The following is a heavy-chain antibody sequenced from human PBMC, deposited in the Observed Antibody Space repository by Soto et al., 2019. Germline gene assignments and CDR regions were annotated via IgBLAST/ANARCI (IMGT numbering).Heavy chain of an antibody. V-gene: IGHV1-2*04. CDR1: GYTFTGYY. D-gene: IGHD3-22*01. J-gene: IGHJ4*02. Sequence: QVQLVQSGAEVKKPGASVKVSCKASGYTFTGYYMHWVRRAPGQGLEWMGWINPNSGGNNYAQKFQGWVTMTRDTSISTAYMELSRLRSDDTAVYYCATLSNYYDSSGQIGSFDYWGQGTLVTVSS. CDR3: ATLSNYYDSSGQIGSFDY. CDR2: INPNSGGN.